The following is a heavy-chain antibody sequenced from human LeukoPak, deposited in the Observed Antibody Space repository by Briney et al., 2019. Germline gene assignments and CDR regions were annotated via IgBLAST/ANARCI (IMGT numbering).Heavy chain of an antibody. CDR3: ARDLCLSWEMTTVTTSSYY. D-gene: IGHD4-17*01. J-gene: IGHJ4*02. CDR1: VYTFTNYY. V-gene: IGHV1-46*01. CDR2: INPSGGST. Sequence: ASVKDSFMPSVYTFTNYYMHWVGQAPGQGLEWMGIINPSGGSTSYAQKFQGRVTMTRDTSTSTVYMELSSLRSEDTAVYYCARDLCLSWEMTTVTTSSYYWGQGTLVTVSS.